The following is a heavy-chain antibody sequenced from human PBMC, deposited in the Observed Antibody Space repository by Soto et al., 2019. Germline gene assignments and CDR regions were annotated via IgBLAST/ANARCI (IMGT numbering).Heavy chain of an antibody. D-gene: IGHD3-10*01. CDR3: ASLTWSGDLRG. Sequence: EVQLLESGGGLVQPGGSLRLSSAASGFTFSKYDMSWARQAPGTGLEWVSTITNSGGSTYHADSVKGRFTISRDDSKNTLYLHMSTLRAEDTAVYYCASLTWSGDLRGWGQGTLVTVSS. CDR1: GFTFSKYD. J-gene: IGHJ4*02. CDR2: ITNSGGST. V-gene: IGHV3-23*01.